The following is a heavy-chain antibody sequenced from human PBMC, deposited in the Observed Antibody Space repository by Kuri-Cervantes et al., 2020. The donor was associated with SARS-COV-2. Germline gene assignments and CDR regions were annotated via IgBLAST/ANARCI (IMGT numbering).Heavy chain of an antibody. V-gene: IGHV3-23*01. J-gene: IGHJ2*01. CDR3: AKDNSENGRGYWYFDL. CDR1: GFTFSDYA. D-gene: IGHD1-1*01. Sequence: GESLKISCAASGFTFSDYAVSWVRQAPGKGLEWVSGISSGGSSTYYPDSVKGRFTISRDNYKNTLYLQMSSLRAEDTAVYYCAKDNSENGRGYWYFDLWGRGTLVTVSS. CDR2: ISSGGSST.